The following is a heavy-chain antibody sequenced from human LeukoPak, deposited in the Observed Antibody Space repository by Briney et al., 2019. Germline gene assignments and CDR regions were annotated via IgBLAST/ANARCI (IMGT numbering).Heavy chain of an antibody. J-gene: IGHJ4*02. D-gene: IGHD6-13*01. CDR1: GFPFSSYG. Sequence: PGRPLRLSCAASGFPFSSYGMHWVRQAPGKGLEWVAVIWDDGSNKYYADFVKGRFTISRDNSKNTLYLQMNSLRAEDTALYYCARDQGTIAAGGTKGRFDYWGQGTLVTVSS. V-gene: IGHV3-33*01. CDR2: IWDDGSNK. CDR3: ARDQGTIAAGGTKGRFDY.